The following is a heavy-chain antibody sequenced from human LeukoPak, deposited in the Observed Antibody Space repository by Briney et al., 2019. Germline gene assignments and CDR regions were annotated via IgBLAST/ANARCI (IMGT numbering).Heavy chain of an antibody. CDR2: ISSSSSTI. V-gene: IGHV3-48*01. J-gene: IGHJ3*02. Sequence: GGSLRLSCAASGFTFSSYSMNWVRQAPGKGLEWVSYISSSSSTIYYADSVKGRFTISRDNAKNSLYLQMNSLRAEDTAVYYCARDRGVGPFYDFWSGEGPNAFDIWGQGTMVTVSS. CDR1: GFTFSSYS. D-gene: IGHD3-3*01. CDR3: ARDRGVGPFYDFWSGEGPNAFDI.